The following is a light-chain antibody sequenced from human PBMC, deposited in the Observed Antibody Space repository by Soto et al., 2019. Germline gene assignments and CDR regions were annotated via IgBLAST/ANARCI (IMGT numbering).Light chain of an antibody. V-gene: IGKV3-15*01. CDR1: QSVSSN. CDR2: GAS. Sequence: EIVMTQSPATLSVSPGERATLSCRASQSVSSNLAWYQQKPGQAPRLLIYGASTRATGIPARFSGSGSGTEFTLIISSLQSEDVAVYCCQQYNNWPPWTFGQGTKVEIK. J-gene: IGKJ1*01. CDR3: QQYNNWPPWT.